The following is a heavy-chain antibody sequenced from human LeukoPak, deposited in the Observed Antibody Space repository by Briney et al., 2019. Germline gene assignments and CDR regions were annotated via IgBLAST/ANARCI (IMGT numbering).Heavy chain of an antibody. Sequence: KPSETLSLTCTVSGGSISSYYWSWIRQPPGKGLEWIGYIYYSGSTNYNPSLKSRVTISVDTSKNQFSLKLSSVTAADTAVYYCARGGDWNDVPTDYWGQGTLVTVSS. CDR2: IYYSGST. V-gene: IGHV4-59*01. J-gene: IGHJ4*02. D-gene: IGHD1-1*01. CDR1: GGSISSYY. CDR3: ARGGDWNDVPTDY.